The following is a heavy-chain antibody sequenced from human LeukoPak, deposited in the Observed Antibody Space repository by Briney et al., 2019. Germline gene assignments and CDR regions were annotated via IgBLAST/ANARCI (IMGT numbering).Heavy chain of an antibody. D-gene: IGHD3-10*01. CDR2: IYYSGST. J-gene: IGHJ4*02. Sequence: SETLSLTCTVSGGSISSYYWSWIRQPPGKGLEWIGYIYYSGSTNYNPSLKSRVTISVDTSKNQFSLKLSSVTAADTAVYYCARENRVTMVRGVMTSSDYWGQGTLVAVSS. CDR1: GGSISSYY. V-gene: IGHV4-59*01. CDR3: ARENRVTMVRGVMTSSDY.